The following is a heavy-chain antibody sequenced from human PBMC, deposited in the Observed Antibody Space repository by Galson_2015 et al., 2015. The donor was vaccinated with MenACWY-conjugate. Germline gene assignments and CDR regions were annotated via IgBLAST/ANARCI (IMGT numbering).Heavy chain of an antibody. D-gene: IGHD3-22*01. CDR3: AKGPLYYSSGSDSDYFEY. CDR2: LSGSGGVT. Sequence: SLRLSCAASGFIFPKFAMTWVRQAPGKGLEWVSALSGSGGVTYYADSVKGRFAISRDNSRNTLYLQMNSLRVEDTAVYYCAKGPLYYSSGSDSDYFEYWGLGTLVTVSS. V-gene: IGHV3-23*01. CDR1: GFIFPKFA. J-gene: IGHJ4*02.